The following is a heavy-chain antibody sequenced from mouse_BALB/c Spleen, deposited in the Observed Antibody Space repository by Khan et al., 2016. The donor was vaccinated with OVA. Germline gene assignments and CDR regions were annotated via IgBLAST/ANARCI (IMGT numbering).Heavy chain of an antibody. D-gene: IGHD2-2*01. CDR3: TDGNDVGWFAY. V-gene: IGHV1-5*01. CDR1: GYSFTSYW. CDR2: IYPGHSDT. Sequence: EVQLQQSGTVLARPGASVKMSCKASGYSFTSYWMHWVKQRPGQGLEWIGAIYPGHSDTSYNQTFKGKAKLTAVTSARPAYMELSSLTNEDSAVYYGTDGNDVGWFAYWGQGTLVTVAA. J-gene: IGHJ3*01.